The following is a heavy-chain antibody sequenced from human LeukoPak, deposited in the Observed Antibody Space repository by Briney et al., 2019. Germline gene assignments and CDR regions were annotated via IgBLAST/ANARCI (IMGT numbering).Heavy chain of an antibody. J-gene: IGHJ4*02. CDR1: GFTFSGSA. D-gene: IGHD5-18*01. V-gene: IGHV3-73*01. Sequence: GGSLRLSCAASGFTFSGSAMHWVRQASGKGLEWVGRIRSKANSYATAYAASVKGRFTISRDDSKNTAYLQMNSLKTEDTAVYYCARDRYSYGPSSPYYFDYWGQGTLVTVSS. CDR2: IRSKANSYAT. CDR3: ARDRYSYGPSSPYYFDY.